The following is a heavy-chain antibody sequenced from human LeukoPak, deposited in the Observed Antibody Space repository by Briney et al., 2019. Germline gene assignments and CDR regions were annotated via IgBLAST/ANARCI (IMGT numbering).Heavy chain of an antibody. V-gene: IGHV3-30*02. CDR2: IRHDGSNK. D-gene: IGHD6-6*01. J-gene: IGHJ4*02. Sequence: GGSLRLSCAASGFTFSSYGMHWVRQAPGKGLEWVAFIRHDGSNKYYADSVKGRFTISRDNSKNTLYLQMNSLRAEDTAVYYCAKEIAARPDYWGQGTLVTVSS. CDR3: AKEIAARPDY. CDR1: GFTFSSYG.